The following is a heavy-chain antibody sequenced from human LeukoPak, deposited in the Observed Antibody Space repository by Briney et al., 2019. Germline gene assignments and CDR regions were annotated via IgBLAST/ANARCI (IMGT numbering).Heavy chain of an antibody. CDR2: IRSKAYGGTT. V-gene: IGHV3-49*04. Sequence: PGGSLRLSCTASGFTFGDYAMSWVRQAPGKGLEWVGFIRSKAYGGTTEYAASVKGRFTISRDDSKSIAYLQMNSLKTEDTAVYYCTRDSGGDTGDYWGQGTLVTVSS. CDR1: GFTFGDYA. J-gene: IGHJ4*02. D-gene: IGHD1-26*01. CDR3: TRDSGGDTGDY.